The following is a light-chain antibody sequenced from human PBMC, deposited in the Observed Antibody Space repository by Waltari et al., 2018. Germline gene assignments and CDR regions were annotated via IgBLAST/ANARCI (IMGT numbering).Light chain of an antibody. CDR3: QQYGDSPVT. J-gene: IGKJ1*01. Sequence: IVLTQSPGTLSVSPGERATLPCSASQSVPGNFLAWYRQTPGQAPRLLLYGTSSRASGIPDRFSGSGSGTDFTLTINRLEAEDFAVYHCQQYGDSPVTFGQGTKVEI. CDR1: QSVPGNF. CDR2: GTS. V-gene: IGKV3-20*01.